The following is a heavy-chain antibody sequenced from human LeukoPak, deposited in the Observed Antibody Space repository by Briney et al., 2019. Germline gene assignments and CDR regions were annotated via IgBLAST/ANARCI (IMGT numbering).Heavy chain of an antibody. CDR1: GASISSSNW. Sequence: SGTLSLTCAVSGASISSSNWWSWVRQPPGRGLEWIGEIYHSGGTNYTPSLKSRVTTSIDRSKNQFSLKLSSVTAADTAVYYCARRQSYDFWSGYSTYYYYGMDVWGQGTTVTVSS. D-gene: IGHD3-3*01. J-gene: IGHJ6*02. CDR3: ARRQSYDFWSGYSTYYYYGMDV. CDR2: IYHSGGT. V-gene: IGHV4-4*02.